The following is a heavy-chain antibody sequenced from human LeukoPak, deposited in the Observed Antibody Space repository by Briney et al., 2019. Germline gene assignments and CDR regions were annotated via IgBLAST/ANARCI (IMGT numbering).Heavy chain of an antibody. CDR3: AKDRRLLMTTVTYLLYDY. CDR2: ISGSGGST. V-gene: IGHV3-23*01. CDR1: GFTFSSYA. J-gene: IGHJ4*02. Sequence: TGGSLRLSCAASGFTFSSYAMSWVRQAPGKGLEWVSAISGSGGSTYYADSVKGRFTISRDNSKNTLYLQMDSLRAEDAAVDYCAKDRRLLMTTVTYLLYDYWGQGTLVTVSS. D-gene: IGHD4-17*01.